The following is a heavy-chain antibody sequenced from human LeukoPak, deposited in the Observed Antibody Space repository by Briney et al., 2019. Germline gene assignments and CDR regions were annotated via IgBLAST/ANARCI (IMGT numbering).Heavy chain of an antibody. J-gene: IGHJ1*01. V-gene: IGHV3-23*01. Sequence: GGSLRLSCAASGFTFSSYTTTWVRQAPGKGLEWLSIISGSGGATYYADSVRGRFSISRDNSKNTVSLQMTSLRAEDTALYYCAKAANGRIVGDTYFLHWGQGTLVTVSS. CDR1: GFTFSSYT. CDR2: ISGSGGAT. D-gene: IGHD1-26*01. CDR3: AKAANGRIVGDTYFLH.